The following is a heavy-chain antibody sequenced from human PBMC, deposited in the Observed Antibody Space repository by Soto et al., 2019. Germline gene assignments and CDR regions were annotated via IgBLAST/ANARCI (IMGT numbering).Heavy chain of an antibody. V-gene: IGHV3-23*01. J-gene: IGHJ4*02. CDR2: IDGSGGAT. Sequence: EVQLLESGGGLVQPGGSLRLSCAASGFTFSSYAMGWVRQAPGTGLGWVSVIDGSGGATSFADSVKGRFTLSRDNSKSTLYLHMNSLRAEDTARYYCVKETVDAAYVETTPFDFWGQGTLVTVSS. CDR3: VKETVDAAYVETTPFDF. CDR1: GFTFSSYA. D-gene: IGHD2-15*01.